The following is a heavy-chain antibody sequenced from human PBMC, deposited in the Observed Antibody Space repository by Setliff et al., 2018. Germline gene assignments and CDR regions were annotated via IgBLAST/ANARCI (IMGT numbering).Heavy chain of an antibody. CDR3: RQAVVGRDVFDI. CDR1: GFTFSSYA. V-gene: IGHV4-34*08. J-gene: IGHJ3*02. CDR2: INQSGSG. Sequence: PSETLRLSCTASGFTFSSYAVSWVRQAPGKGLEWFGEINQSGSGDYNPSFKGRVTISVDTSKKQFSLTLRYVTAADTALYYCRQAVVGRDVFDIWGQGTVVTVSS. D-gene: IGHD1-1*01.